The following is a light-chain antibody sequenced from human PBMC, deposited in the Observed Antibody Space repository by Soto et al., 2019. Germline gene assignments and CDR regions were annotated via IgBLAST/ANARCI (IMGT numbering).Light chain of an antibody. CDR3: QPYGSSRST. CDR1: QSVSSSY. V-gene: IGKV3-20*01. J-gene: IGKJ1*01. CDR2: AAS. Sequence: LTQSPGTLSLSPGERTTLSCRASQSVSSSYLAWYQQKPGQAPRLLIYAASSRATGIPDRFSGSGSGTDFTLTISRLEPDDFAVYYCQPYGSSRSTFGQGTKVDIK.